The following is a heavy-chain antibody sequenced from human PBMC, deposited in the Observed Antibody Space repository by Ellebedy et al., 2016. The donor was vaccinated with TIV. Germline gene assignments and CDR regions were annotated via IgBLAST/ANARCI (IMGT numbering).Heavy chain of an antibody. CDR1: GYTFTDYY. CDR3: VRDLTNYGSSSY. V-gene: IGHV1-2*02. CDR2: INPKDGGT. D-gene: IGHD3-22*01. J-gene: IGHJ4*02. Sequence: AASVQVSCKASGYTFTDYYIHWVRQPPGQGLAWVAWINPKDGGTAFAQKVQGRLILTGDTSITTAYMELNWLRSDDTAVYYCVRDLTNYGSSSYWGQGTLVTVSS.